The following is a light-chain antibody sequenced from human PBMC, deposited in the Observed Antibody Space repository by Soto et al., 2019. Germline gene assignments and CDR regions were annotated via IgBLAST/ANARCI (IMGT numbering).Light chain of an antibody. CDR3: QQFGRS. V-gene: IGKV3-20*01. J-gene: IGKJ1*01. CDR2: GAS. CDR1: LSVSTNY. Sequence: EIVLTQSPDTLSLSPGDRATLSCRASLSVSTNYLDWYQQKPGQAPRLLIYGASSRATGIPDRFSGSGSGTDFTLTISRLEPEDFAVYYCQQFGRSFGQGTKVEIK.